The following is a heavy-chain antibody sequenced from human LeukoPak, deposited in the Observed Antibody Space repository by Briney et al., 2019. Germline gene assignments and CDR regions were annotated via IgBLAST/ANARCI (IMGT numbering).Heavy chain of an antibody. Sequence: ASVRVSCKASGYTFTGYYMHWVRQAPGQGLEWMGWINPNSGGTNYAQKFQGRVTMTRDTSISTAYMELSRLRSDDTAVYYCARGLWFGESYDAFDIWGQGTMVTVSS. CDR3: ARGLWFGESYDAFDI. CDR2: INPNSGGT. D-gene: IGHD3-10*01. J-gene: IGHJ3*02. V-gene: IGHV1-2*02. CDR1: GYTFTGYY.